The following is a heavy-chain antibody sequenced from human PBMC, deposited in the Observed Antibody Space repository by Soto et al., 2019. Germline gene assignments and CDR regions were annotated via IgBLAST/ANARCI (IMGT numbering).Heavy chain of an antibody. D-gene: IGHD3-10*01. V-gene: IGHV3-74*01. CDR1: GFTFSSYW. Sequence: GGSLRLSCAASGFTFSSYWMHWVRQAPGKGLVWVSRINSDGSSTSYANSVKGRFTISRDNAKNTLYLQMNRLRAEDTAVYYCAREVLWPRGGMDVWGQGTTVTVSS. J-gene: IGHJ6*02. CDR3: AREVLWPRGGMDV. CDR2: INSDGSST.